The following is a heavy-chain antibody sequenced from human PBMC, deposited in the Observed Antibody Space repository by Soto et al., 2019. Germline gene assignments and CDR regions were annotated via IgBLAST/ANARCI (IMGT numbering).Heavy chain of an antibody. CDR1: GYTFTSYG. CDR2: ISAYNGNT. Sequence: QVQLVQSGAEVKKPGASVKVSCKASGYTFTSYGISWVRQAPGQGLEWMGWISAYNGNTNYAQKLQGRVTMTTDTSTSTAYMELRSLRSDDTAVYYCARDAQPTLYGDNTNYYYYGMDVWGQGTTVTVSS. CDR3: ARDAQPTLYGDNTNYYYYGMDV. J-gene: IGHJ6*02. D-gene: IGHD4-17*01. V-gene: IGHV1-18*01.